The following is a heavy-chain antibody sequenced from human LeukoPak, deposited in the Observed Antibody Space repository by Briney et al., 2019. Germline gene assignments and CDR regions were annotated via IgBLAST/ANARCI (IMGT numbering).Heavy chain of an antibody. CDR2: IHYSGST. Sequence: PSETLSLTCTVSGGSTSRYYWSWIRRPPGKSLEWIGYIHYSGSTTYNPSLKSRVTISIDTSKNHFSLNLRSVTAADTAVYYCARLPGIAAVWGQGTLVIVSS. V-gene: IGHV4-59*08. J-gene: IGHJ1*01. CDR3: ARLPGIAAV. CDR1: GGSTSRYY. D-gene: IGHD6-13*01.